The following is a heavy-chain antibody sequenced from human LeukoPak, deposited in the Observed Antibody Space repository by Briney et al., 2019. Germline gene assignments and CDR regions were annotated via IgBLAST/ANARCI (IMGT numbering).Heavy chain of an antibody. J-gene: IGHJ4*02. CDR3: ARSHRAAADFDY. Sequence: SETLSLTCTVSGGSISSYYWSWIRQPPGKGLEWIGSIYYSGSTYYNPSLKSRVTISVDTSKNQFSLKLSSVTAADTAVCYCARSHRAAADFDYWGQGTLVTVSS. CDR1: GGSISSYY. V-gene: IGHV4-59*05. D-gene: IGHD6-13*01. CDR2: IYYSGST.